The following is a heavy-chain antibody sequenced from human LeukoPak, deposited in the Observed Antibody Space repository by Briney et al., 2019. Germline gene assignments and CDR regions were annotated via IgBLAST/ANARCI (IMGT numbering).Heavy chain of an antibody. J-gene: IGHJ6*02. V-gene: IGHV4-30-4*01. Sequence: PSQTLSLTCTVSGGSISSGDYYWSWIRQPPGKGLEWIGYIYYSGSTYYNPSLKSRVTISVDTSKNQFSLKLSSVTAADTAVYYCARDTVRRYCGSTSCYADYYYYGMDVWGQGTTVTVSS. D-gene: IGHD2-2*01. CDR1: GGSISSGDYY. CDR3: ARDTVRRYCGSTSCYADYYYYGMDV. CDR2: IYYSGST.